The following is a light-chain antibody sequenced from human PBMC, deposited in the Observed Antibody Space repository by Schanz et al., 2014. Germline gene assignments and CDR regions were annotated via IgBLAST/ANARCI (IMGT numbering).Light chain of an antibody. CDR1: SSDVGGYNY. CDR3: SSYTSSSTLL. CDR2: EVT. J-gene: IGLJ2*01. Sequence: QSALTQPPSASGSPGQSVTISCTGTSSDVGGYNYVSWYQQHPGKAPKLIIYEVTNRPSGVPGRFSGSKSGDTASLTVSGLQDEDEADYYCSSYTSSSTLLFGGGTKLTVL. V-gene: IGLV2-8*01.